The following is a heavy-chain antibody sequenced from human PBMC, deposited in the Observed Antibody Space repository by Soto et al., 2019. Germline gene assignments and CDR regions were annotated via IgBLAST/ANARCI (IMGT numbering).Heavy chain of an antibody. J-gene: IGHJ4*02. D-gene: IGHD4-17*01. Sequence: PSEALSVTCSFSGDFISSSSFYWGWIRQPPGKGLEWIATVSYSGDTYYTPSLKSRLTISVDTSKNQFSLRLSSVTAAADTAVYYCARQARFGDYYFDYWGQGTLVTVS. CDR2: VSYSGDT. V-gene: IGHV4-39*01. CDR1: GDFISSSSFY. CDR3: ARQARFGDYYFDY.